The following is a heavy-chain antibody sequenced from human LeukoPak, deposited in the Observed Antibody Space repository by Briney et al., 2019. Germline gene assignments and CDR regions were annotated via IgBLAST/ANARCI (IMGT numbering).Heavy chain of an antibody. CDR1: GFIFSDYG. J-gene: IGHJ4*02. CDR2: ISDGGGRI. Sequence: GGSLRLSCVASGFIFSDYGMNWVRQAPGKGLEWVSSISDGGGRIYSVDSVKGRITISRDNSKNTLYLQMNSLRVDDTAIYYRAKGFRFPDFWGQGPLVIVSS. CDR3: AKGFRFPDF. D-gene: IGHD3-3*01. V-gene: IGHV3-23*01.